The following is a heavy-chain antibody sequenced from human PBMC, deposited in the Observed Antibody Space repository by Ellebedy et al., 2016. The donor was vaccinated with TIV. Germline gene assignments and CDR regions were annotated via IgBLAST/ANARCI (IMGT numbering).Heavy chain of an antibody. CDR3: ARGIGAYSITAARWFDP. CDR2: VYYTGST. CDR1: GGSVSTGAFS. D-gene: IGHD6-6*01. Sequence: SETLSLTXTVSGGSVSTGAFSWSWIRQPPGKGLEWIGYVYYTGSTNYNPSLKSRVTISLDTSKNQFSLKLSSLTAADTAVYYCARGIGAYSITAARWFDPWGQGTLVTVSS. J-gene: IGHJ5*02. V-gene: IGHV4-61*08.